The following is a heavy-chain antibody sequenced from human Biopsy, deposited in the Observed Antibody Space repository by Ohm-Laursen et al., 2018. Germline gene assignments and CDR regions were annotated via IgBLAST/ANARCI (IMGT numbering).Heavy chain of an antibody. V-gene: IGHV1-2*02. CDR1: GYTFSGYY. Sequence: ASVKVSCKASGYTFSGYYMHWVRQAPGQGLEWMGWINPDSGVTNYAQKFQGRVTMTRDTSISTAYMELSRLGSDDTAVYYCARDKYRSWNYFDNWGQGSLVTASS. CDR2: INPDSGVT. CDR3: ARDKYRSWNYFDN. J-gene: IGHJ4*02. D-gene: IGHD6-19*01.